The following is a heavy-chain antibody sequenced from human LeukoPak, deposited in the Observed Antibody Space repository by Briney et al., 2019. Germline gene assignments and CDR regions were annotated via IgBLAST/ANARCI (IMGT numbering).Heavy chain of an antibody. CDR3: ARDPDPDYYDSSGYPTFDY. CDR2: ISSSSSYI. D-gene: IGHD3-22*01. Sequence: GGSLRLSCAASGFTFSSYSMNWVRQAPGKGLEWVSSISSSSSYIYYADSVKGRFTISRDNAKNSLYLQMNSLRAEDTAVYYCARDPDPDYYDSSGYPTFDYWGQGTLVTVSS. J-gene: IGHJ4*02. CDR1: GFTFSSYS. V-gene: IGHV3-21*01.